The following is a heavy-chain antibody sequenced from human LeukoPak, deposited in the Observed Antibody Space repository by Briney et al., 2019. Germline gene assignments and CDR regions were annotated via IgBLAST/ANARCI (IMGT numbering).Heavy chain of an antibody. CDR3: ARPGYSGYANYFDY. CDR2: INHSGST. D-gene: IGHD5-12*01. CDR1: GGSFSGYY. J-gene: IGHJ4*02. V-gene: IGHV4-34*01. Sequence: SETLSLTCAVYGGSFSGYYWSWISQPPGKGLYWIGEINHSGSTNYNPSLKSRVTISVDTSKNQFSLKLSSVTAADTAVYYCARPGYSGYANYFDYWGQGTLVTVSS.